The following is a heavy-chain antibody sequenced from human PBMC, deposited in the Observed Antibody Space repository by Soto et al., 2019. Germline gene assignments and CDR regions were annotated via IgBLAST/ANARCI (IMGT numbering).Heavy chain of an antibody. V-gene: IGHV4-59*08. CDR2: IYYSGST. CDR3: ARLLWFGELSGWFDP. D-gene: IGHD3-10*01. J-gene: IGHJ5*02. CDR1: GVSISSYY. Sequence: LSLTCTVSGVSISSYYWSWIRQPPGKGLEWIGYIYYSGSTNYNPSLKSRVTISVDTSKNQFSLKLSSVTAADTAVYYCARLLWFGELSGWFDPWGQGTLVTVSS.